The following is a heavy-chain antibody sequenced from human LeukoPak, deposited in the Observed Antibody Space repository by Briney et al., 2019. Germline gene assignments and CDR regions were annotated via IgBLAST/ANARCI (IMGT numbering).Heavy chain of an antibody. Sequence: SETLSLTCTVSGGSITSYYWSWIRQPPGKGLEWIGYIYTSGSTNYNPSLKGGVTISVDTSKNQVSLKVSSVTAADTAVYYCARAPTKIYYYMDVWGKGTTVTVSS. CDR1: GGSITSYY. J-gene: IGHJ6*03. D-gene: IGHD5-24*01. CDR3: ARAPTKIYYYMDV. V-gene: IGHV4-4*09. CDR2: IYTSGST.